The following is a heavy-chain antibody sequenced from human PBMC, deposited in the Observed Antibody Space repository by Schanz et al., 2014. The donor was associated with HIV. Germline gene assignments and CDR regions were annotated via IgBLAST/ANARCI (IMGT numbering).Heavy chain of an antibody. Sequence: QVQLVQSGAEVKKPGASVKVSCKDSGYIFTSNGISWVRQAPGQGLKWMGWISANNGKTNYARKVQGRVTMTTATSTTPAYMELRSLRSYYSAVYYCARGARYGMDVWGQGTTVTVSS. CDR2: ISANNGKT. CDR1: GYIFTSNG. CDR3: ARGARYGMDV. V-gene: IGHV1-18*01. J-gene: IGHJ6*02.